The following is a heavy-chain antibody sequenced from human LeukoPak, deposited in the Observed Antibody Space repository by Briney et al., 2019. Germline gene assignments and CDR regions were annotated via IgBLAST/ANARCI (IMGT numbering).Heavy chain of an antibody. Sequence: SETLSLTCTVSGGSISSSSYYWGWIRQPPGKGLEWIGSIYYSGSTYYNPSLKSRVTISVDTSKNQFSLKLSSVTAADTAVYYCARHSRAIKRVSGVDYWGQGTLVTVSS. CDR2: IYYSGST. CDR3: ARHSRAIKRVSGVDY. CDR1: GGSISSSSYY. V-gene: IGHV4-39*01. J-gene: IGHJ4*02. D-gene: IGHD2-8*01.